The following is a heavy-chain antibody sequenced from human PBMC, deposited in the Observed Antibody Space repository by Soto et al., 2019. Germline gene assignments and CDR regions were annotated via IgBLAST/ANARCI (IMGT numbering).Heavy chain of an antibody. D-gene: IGHD6-6*01. CDR1: GFTFSSYE. CDR3: ARKEGYSSSSPDYWYFDL. J-gene: IGHJ2*01. Sequence: GGSLRLSCAASGFTFSSYEMNWVRQAPGKGLEWVSYISSSGSTIYYADSVKGRFTISRDNAKNSLYLQMNGLRAEDTAVYYCARKEGYSSSSPDYWYFDLWGRGTLVTVSS. V-gene: IGHV3-48*03. CDR2: ISSSGSTI.